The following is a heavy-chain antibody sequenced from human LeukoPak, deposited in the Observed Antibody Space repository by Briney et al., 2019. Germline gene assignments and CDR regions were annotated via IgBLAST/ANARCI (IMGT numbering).Heavy chain of an antibody. J-gene: IGHJ4*02. CDR2: ISSSGSAI. V-gene: IGHV3-48*03. Sequence: GGSLRLSCAASGFTFSSYEMNWVRHAPGKGLEWVSYISSSGSAIYYADSVKGRFTISRDSAKNSLYLQMKSLRAEDTAVYYCARVMSKGKTYYYDSSGYPLGPFDYWGQGTLVTVSS. CDR3: ARVMSKGKTYYYDSSGYPLGPFDY. CDR1: GFTFSSYE. D-gene: IGHD3-22*01.